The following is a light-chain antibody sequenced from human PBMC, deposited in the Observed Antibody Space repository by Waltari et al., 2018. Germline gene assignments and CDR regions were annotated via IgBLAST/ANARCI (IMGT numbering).Light chain of an antibody. J-gene: IGLJ3*02. CDR1: GSNIGNNY. V-gene: IGLV1-51*02. CDR2: EKN. Sequence: QSVLTQPPSVSAAPGQKVTISCSGSGSNIGNNYVSWYQQLPGTAPKLLIYEKNKRPSGIPDRFSASKSGTSATLGITGLQTGDEADYYGTTWDSSLSGVFGGGTKLTVL. CDR3: TTWDSSLSGV.